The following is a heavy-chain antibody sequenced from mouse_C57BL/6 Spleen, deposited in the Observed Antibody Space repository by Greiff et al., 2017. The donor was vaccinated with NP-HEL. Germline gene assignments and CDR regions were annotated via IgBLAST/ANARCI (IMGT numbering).Heavy chain of an antibody. CDR3: ARSGSFDY. V-gene: IGHV1-64*01. CDR1: GYTFTSYW. J-gene: IGHJ2*01. D-gene: IGHD4-1*01. CDR2: IHPNSGST. Sequence: VQLQQSGAELVKPGASVKLSCKASGYTFTSYWMHWVKQRPGQGLEWIGMIHPNSGSTDYNEKFKSKATLTVDKSSSTAYMQLSSLTSEDSAVYYCARSGSFDYWGQGTTLTVSS.